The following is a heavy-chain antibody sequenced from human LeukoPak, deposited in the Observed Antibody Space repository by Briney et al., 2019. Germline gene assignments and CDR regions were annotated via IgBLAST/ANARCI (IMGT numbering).Heavy chain of an antibody. CDR2: IIPIFGIA. J-gene: IGHJ5*02. D-gene: IGHD4-11*01. CDR3: AREVVTTNRNWFDP. Sequence: GASVKVSCKASGGTFSSYAISWVRQAPGQGLEWMGRIIPIFGIANYAQKFQGRVTITADKSTSTAYMELSSLRSEDTAVYYCAREVVTTNRNWFDPWGQGTLVTVPS. CDR1: GGTFSSYA. V-gene: IGHV1-69*04.